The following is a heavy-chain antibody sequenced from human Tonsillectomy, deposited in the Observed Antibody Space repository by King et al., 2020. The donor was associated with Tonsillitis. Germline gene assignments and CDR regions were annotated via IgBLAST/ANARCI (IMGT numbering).Heavy chain of an antibody. CDR2: ISYDGSKK. D-gene: IGHD3-22*01. Sequence: VQLVESGGGVVQPGRSLRLSCAASGFTFSRYGMYWVRQASGKGLEWVAVISYDGSKKNYADSVKGRFTVSRDNSKNTLYLQMTSLRAEDTAVYYCAKDYYYDNSGYGYWGQGTLVTVSS. J-gene: IGHJ4*02. V-gene: IGHV3-30*18. CDR1: GFTFSRYG. CDR3: AKDYYYDNSGYGY.